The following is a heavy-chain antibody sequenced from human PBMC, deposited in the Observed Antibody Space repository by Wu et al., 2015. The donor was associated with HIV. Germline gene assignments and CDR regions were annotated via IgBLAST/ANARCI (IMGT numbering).Heavy chain of an antibody. Sequence: QVQLVQFGAEVKKPGSSVKVTCKASGDNFASYAISWVRQAPGQGLEWMGWISVYNGNTKYAQKFQDRVTMTTDISTSTAYMELRTLTSDDTAVYYCAREPYSSGWYGSSAFDVWGQGTVVTVSS. D-gene: IGHD6-19*01. CDR1: GDNFASYA. CDR2: ISVYNGNT. J-gene: IGHJ3*01. CDR3: AREPYSSGWYGSSAFDV. V-gene: IGHV1-18*01.